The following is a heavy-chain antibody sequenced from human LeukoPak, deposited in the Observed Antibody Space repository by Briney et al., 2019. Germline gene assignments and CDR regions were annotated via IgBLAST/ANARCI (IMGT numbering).Heavy chain of an antibody. Sequence: GSLRLSCAASGFTFSNAWMSWIRQPPGKGLEWIGEINHSGSTNYNPSLKSRVTISVDTSKNQFSLKLSSVTAADTAVYYCARQNRGAYGRYSSSWYIGLWGQGTLVTVSS. V-gene: IGHV4-34*01. J-gene: IGHJ4*02. CDR2: INHSGST. D-gene: IGHD6-13*01. CDR3: ARQNRGAYGRYSSSWYIGL. CDR1: GFTFSNAW.